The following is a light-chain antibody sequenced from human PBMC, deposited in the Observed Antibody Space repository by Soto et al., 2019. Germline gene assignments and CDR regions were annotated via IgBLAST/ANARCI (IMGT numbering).Light chain of an antibody. CDR2: HAS. V-gene: IGKV1-5*01. CDR1: QSINNW. CDR3: QQYNSFWT. Sequence: DIPMTQSPSTLSASVGDRVTITCRASQSINNWLAWYQQKPGRAPKVLIYHASSLESGVPSRFSGSGSGTEFTLTISSLQPDDSATYYCQQYNSFWTFGQGTKVEIK. J-gene: IGKJ1*01.